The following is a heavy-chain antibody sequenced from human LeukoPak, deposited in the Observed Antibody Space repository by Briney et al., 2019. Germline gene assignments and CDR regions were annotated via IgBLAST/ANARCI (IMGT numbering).Heavy chain of an antibody. J-gene: IGHJ6*03. D-gene: IGHD6-13*01. CDR3: ARLIFSSSWSVSNYYYMDV. CDR2: VYHGGGT. CDR1: GGSSSDYY. V-gene: IGHV4-34*01. Sequence: SETLSLTCAVYGGSSSDYYWTWIRQPPGKGLEWIGEVYHGGGTNYNPSLKSRVTISVDTSKNQFSLKLNSVTAADTAVYYCARLIFSSSWSVSNYYYMDVWGKGTTVTVSS.